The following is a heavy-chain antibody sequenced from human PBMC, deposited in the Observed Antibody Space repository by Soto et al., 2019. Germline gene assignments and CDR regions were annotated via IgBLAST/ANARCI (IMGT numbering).Heavy chain of an antibody. Sequence: QVQLRESGPGLVKPSQTLSLTCTVSGGSINSGGYYWNWIRQHPGIGLEWIGYMYYSGSTYYNPSLRSRVIISADTSQNHSPLKLSSVPAADTAVYFWARGYRQSGYSSSWVVDYWGQGTLVNVSS. CDR2: MYYSGST. CDR1: GGSINSGGYY. J-gene: IGHJ4*02. V-gene: IGHV4-31*03. D-gene: IGHD6-13*01. CDR3: ARGYRQSGYSSSWVVDY.